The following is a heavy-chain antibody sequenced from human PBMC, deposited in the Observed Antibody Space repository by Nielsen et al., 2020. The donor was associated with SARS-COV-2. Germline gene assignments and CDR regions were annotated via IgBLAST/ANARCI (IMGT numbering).Heavy chain of an antibody. CDR2: INPSDGRT. D-gene: IGHD3-10*01. J-gene: IGHJ4*02. CDR1: GYTFNKDF. CDR3: ATSWYHYPTSGWTPHVVH. V-gene: IGHV1-46*02. Sequence: ASVKVSCKASGYTFNKDFVHWVRQAPGQGLEWTGRINPSDGRTTSAEKFQGRVTITRDTSSSTVYMELISLISDDTAVYYCATSWYHYPTSGWTPHVVHWGQGTLVTVSS.